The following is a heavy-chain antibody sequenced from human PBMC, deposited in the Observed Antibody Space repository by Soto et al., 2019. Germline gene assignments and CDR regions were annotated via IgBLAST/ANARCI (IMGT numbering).Heavy chain of an antibody. J-gene: IGHJ4*02. Sequence: QVQLVDSGGGVVQPGRSLRLSCAASAFAFGVYGMHWVRQAPGKGLEWVAVIGHEGTYTHYADSVKGRFTISRDNSRNTLYLQMDSLRVDDTAVYFCARDFQVGRTFDYWGQGTLVTVSS. CDR3: ARDFQVGRTFDY. D-gene: IGHD1-26*01. V-gene: IGHV3-33*01. CDR1: AFAFGVYG. CDR2: IGHEGTYT.